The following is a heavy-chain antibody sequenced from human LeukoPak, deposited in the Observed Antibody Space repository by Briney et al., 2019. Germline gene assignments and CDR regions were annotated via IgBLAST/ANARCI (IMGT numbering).Heavy chain of an antibody. D-gene: IGHD4-17*01. V-gene: IGHV3-33*01. CDR2: IWYDGSNK. CDR3: ARARTTRGFDY. Sequence: PGGSLRLSCAASGFTFNSYGIHWVRQAPGKGREWVAFIWYDGSNKYYADSVKGRFTISRDNSKNTLYLQMNSLRAEDTAVYYCARARTTRGFDYWGQGTLVTVSS. CDR1: GFTFNSYG. J-gene: IGHJ4*02.